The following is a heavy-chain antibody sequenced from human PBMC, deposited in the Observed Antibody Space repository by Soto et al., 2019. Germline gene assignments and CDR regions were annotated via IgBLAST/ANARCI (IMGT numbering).Heavy chain of an antibody. V-gene: IGHV5-51*01. D-gene: IGHD1-1*01. CDR2: IYPGDSDI. CDR3: ARHGTNCPLDS. J-gene: IGHJ4*02. CDR1: GYTFTSYW. Sequence: PGESLKISCKASGYTFTSYWIGWVRQMPGKGLEWMGIIYPGDSDIRYSPSFQGQVTISVDKSINTAYLQWNSLKASDTGGYYCARHGTNCPLDSWGQGTQVTV.